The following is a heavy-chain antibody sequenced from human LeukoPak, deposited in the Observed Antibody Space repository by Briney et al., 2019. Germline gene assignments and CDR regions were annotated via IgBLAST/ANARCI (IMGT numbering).Heavy chain of an antibody. Sequence: GASVKVSCKASGYIFTGYFLHWVRQAPGQGLEWMGWINPNSGGTNYAQKFQGWVTMTRDTSISTAYMELSRLRSDDTAVYYCARDTSGLNIAAAATYYFDYWGQGTLVTVSS. V-gene: IGHV1-2*04. CDR3: ARDTSGLNIAAAATYYFDY. CDR1: GYIFTGYF. J-gene: IGHJ4*02. D-gene: IGHD6-13*01. CDR2: INPNSGGT.